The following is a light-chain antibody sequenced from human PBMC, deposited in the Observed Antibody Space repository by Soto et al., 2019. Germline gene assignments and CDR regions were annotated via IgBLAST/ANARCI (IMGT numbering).Light chain of an antibody. CDR3: SSYTSSSTE. CDR2: DVS. CDR1: SSDVGGYNY. V-gene: IGLV2-14*01. Sequence: QSVLTQPASVSGSPGQSSTISCTGTSSDVGGYNYVSWYQQHPGKAPKLMIYDVSNRPSGVSNRFSGSKSGNTASLTISGLQAEDEADYYCSSYTSSSTEFGGGTKVTVL. J-gene: IGLJ2*01.